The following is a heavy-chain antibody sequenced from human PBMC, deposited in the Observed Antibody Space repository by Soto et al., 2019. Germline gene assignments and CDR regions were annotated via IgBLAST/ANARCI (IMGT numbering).Heavy chain of an antibody. CDR3: ARDALFAGNGYFDY. J-gene: IGHJ4*02. V-gene: IGHV4-59*01. CDR1: GGSISNYY. Sequence: QVQLQESGPGLVKPSETLSLTCTVSGGSISNYYWNWIRQPPGKGLEWIGYIYDSGSTNYNPSLKSRVTISVDTSKNQFSLKLSSVTAADTAVYYCARDALFAGNGYFDYWGQGTLVTVSS. CDR2: IYDSGST. D-gene: IGHD2-8*01.